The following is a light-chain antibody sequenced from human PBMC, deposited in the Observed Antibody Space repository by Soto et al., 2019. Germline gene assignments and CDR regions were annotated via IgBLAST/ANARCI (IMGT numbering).Light chain of an antibody. V-gene: IGKV1-39*01. CDR3: QQYNNWPPIT. Sequence: DIQMTQSPASLSASVGDRVTISCRASQSIGRNLNWYQQKPGKAPKLLIFTSSSLQSGVPSRFSGSGSGTEFTLTISSLQSEDFAVYYCQQYNNWPPITFGQGTRLEIK. J-gene: IGKJ5*01. CDR1: QSIGRN. CDR2: TSS.